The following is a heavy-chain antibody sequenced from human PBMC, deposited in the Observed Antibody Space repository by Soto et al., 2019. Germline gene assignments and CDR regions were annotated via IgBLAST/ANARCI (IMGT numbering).Heavy chain of an antibody. D-gene: IGHD1-7*01. V-gene: IGHV3-33*01. CDR1: GFTFSSYA. CDR2: IWYDGSNK. J-gene: IGHJ6*02. Sequence: PGGSLRLSCAASGFTFSSYAMHWVRQAPGKGLEWVAVIWYDGSNKYYADSVKGRFTISRDNSKNTLYLQMNSLRAEDTAVYYCAREAGTTRYYGMDVWGQGTTVTVSS. CDR3: AREAGTTRYYGMDV.